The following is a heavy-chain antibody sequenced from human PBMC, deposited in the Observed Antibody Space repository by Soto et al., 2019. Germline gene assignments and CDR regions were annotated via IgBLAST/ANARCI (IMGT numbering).Heavy chain of an antibody. Sequence: QLQLQESGPGLVKPSETLSLTCTVSGGSISSSSYYWGWIRQPPGKGLEWIGSIYYSGSTYYNPSLKSRVPISVDTSKNQFSLKLSSVTAADTAVYYCARFVSGQLELPTHFDYWGQGTLVTVSS. CDR2: IYYSGST. V-gene: IGHV4-39*01. CDR3: ARFVSGQLELPTHFDY. D-gene: IGHD1-7*01. J-gene: IGHJ4*02. CDR1: GGSISSSSYY.